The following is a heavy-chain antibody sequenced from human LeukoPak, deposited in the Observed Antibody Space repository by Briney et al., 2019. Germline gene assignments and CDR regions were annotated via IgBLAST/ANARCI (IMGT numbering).Heavy chain of an antibody. CDR1: GGSISSSSYY. Sequence: SETLSLTCTVSGGSISSSSYYWGWIRQPPGKGLEWIGSIYYSGSTYYNPSLKSRVTISVDTSKNQFSLKLSSVTAADTAVYYCASTFYYGEDYWGQGTLVTVSS. CDR2: IYYSGST. D-gene: IGHD1-26*01. J-gene: IGHJ4*02. CDR3: ASTFYYGEDY. V-gene: IGHV4-39*01.